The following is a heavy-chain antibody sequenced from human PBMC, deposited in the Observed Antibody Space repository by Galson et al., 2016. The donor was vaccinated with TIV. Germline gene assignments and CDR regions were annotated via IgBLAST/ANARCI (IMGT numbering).Heavy chain of an antibody. V-gene: IGHV3-7*01. Sequence: SLRLSCAASGFAFSNYWMSWVRQAPGKGLEWVANIKDDGSDNNYVDSVWGRFTISRDNAKNSLFLQLNSLRVEDTAVYYCAREIPGGTTDLDCWGQGTLITVSS. CDR2: IKDDGSDN. D-gene: IGHD1-14*01. CDR1: GFAFSNYW. J-gene: IGHJ4*02. CDR3: AREIPGGTTDLDC.